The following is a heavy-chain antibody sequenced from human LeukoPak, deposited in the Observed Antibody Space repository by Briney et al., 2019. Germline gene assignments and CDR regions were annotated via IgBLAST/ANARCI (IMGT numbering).Heavy chain of an antibody. CDR1: GGSISSYY. D-gene: IGHD4-23*01. CDR2: IYYSGST. V-gene: IGHV4-59*01. J-gene: IGHJ1*01. Sequence: SETLSLTCTVSGGSISSYYWSWIRQPPGKGLEWIGYIYYSGSTNYNPSLKSRVTISVDTSKNRFSLKLSSVTAADTAVYYCASSTTAVGYFQHWGQGTLVTVSS. CDR3: ASSTTAVGYFQH.